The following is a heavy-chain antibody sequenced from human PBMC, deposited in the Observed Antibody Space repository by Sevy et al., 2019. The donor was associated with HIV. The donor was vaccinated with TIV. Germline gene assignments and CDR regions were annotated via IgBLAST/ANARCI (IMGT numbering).Heavy chain of an antibody. CDR3: VGHYYDSTGYYFPLDY. V-gene: IGHV3-30*04. CDR1: GFTFSTYA. CDR2: ISDDGNNK. D-gene: IGHD3-22*01. Sequence: GGSLRLSCAASGFTFSTYAMYWVRQAPGKGLEWVAVISDDGNNKDYADSVKGRFTVSRDNSKNTLYLQMNSLRADDTAVYYCVGHYYDSTGYYFPLDYWGQGTLVTDSS. J-gene: IGHJ4*02.